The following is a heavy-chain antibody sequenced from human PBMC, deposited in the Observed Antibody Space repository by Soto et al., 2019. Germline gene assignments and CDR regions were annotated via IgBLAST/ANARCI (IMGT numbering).Heavy chain of an antibody. J-gene: IGHJ4*02. CDR1: GFTFASYS. CDR3: AKGLSIAAAGTFAY. Sequence: GGSLRLSCAASGFTFASYSMSLVRQAPGKGLECVSGISGSGGNKYNADSVKGRFTISRDNSKNTMYLDMISLRAEDTAVYYCAKGLSIAAAGTFAYWGQGTMVTVSS. CDR2: ISGSGGNK. D-gene: IGHD6-13*01. V-gene: IGHV3-23*01.